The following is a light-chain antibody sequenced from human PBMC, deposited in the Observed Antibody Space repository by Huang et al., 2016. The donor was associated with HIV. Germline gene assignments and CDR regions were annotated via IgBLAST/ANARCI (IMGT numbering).Light chain of an antibody. CDR1: QSLLHSDGYNY. CDR3: MQALQTPRT. CDR2: LGA. J-gene: IGKJ4*01. Sequence: DIVMTQSPLSLPVTPGEPASISCRSSQSLLHSDGYNYLDWYLQRPGQSPQLLIYLGANRASGVPDRVSGSGSGTDFTRKISRLEAEDVGVYYCMQALQTPRTFGGGTKVEIK. V-gene: IGKV2-28*01.